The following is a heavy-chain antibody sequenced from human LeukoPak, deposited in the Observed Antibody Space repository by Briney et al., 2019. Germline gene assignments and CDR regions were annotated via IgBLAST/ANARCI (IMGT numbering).Heavy chain of an antibody. J-gene: IGHJ6*02. D-gene: IGHD3-3*01. CDR3: ARGVRCIYGMDV. CDR1: GGSFSGYY. Sequence: SETLSLTCAVYGGSFSGYYWSWIRQPPGKGLEWIGEINHSGSTNYNPSLKSRVTISVNTSKNQFPLKLSSVTAADTAVYYCARGVRCIYGMDVWGQGTTVTVSS. CDR2: INHSGST. V-gene: IGHV4-34*01.